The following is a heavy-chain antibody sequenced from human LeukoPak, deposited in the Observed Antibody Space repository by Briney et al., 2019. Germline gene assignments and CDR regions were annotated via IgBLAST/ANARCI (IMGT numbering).Heavy chain of an antibody. D-gene: IGHD3-22*01. Sequence: GGSLRLSCAASGFTFSNFAIGWVRQAPGRGREGVTGISGGGDSTYYTDSVKGRFTISRDGSKSTLYLQVNTLRAEDTAVYYCAKSRARREGSSGSIDYWGQGTLVTVSS. J-gene: IGHJ4*02. CDR1: GFTFSNFA. CDR3: AKSRARREGSSGSIDY. CDR2: ISGGGDST. V-gene: IGHV3-23*01.